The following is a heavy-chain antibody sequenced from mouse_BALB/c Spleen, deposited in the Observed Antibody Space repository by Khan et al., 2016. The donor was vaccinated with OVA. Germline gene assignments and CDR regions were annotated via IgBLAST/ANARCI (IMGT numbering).Heavy chain of an antibody. D-gene: IGHD1-2*01. CDR3: VRSGYGSFAF. Sequence: VQLQQSGPEVVKPGASVQISCKASGYTFTDYNMDWVKQSHGKSLEWIGYFFPNSGGSGYNQKFKTKATLTVDISSSTAYMDLHSLTSEDSAIXYCVRSGYGSFAFWGQGTLVTVSA. CDR2: FFPNSGGS. J-gene: IGHJ3*01. CDR1: GYTFTDYN. V-gene: IGHV1S29*02.